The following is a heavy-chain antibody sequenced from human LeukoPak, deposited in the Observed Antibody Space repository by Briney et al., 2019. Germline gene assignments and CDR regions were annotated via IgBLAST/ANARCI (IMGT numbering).Heavy chain of an antibody. J-gene: IGHJ3*02. D-gene: IGHD3-10*01. CDR1: GFTFSSYS. Sequence: PGGSLRLSCAASGFTFSSYSMNWVRQAPGKGMEWVSSISSSSSYIYYADSVKGRFTISRDNAKNSLYLQMNSLRAEDTAVYYCARHRGKNAFDIWGQGTMVTVSS. CDR2: ISSSSSYI. V-gene: IGHV3-21*01. CDR3: ARHRGKNAFDI.